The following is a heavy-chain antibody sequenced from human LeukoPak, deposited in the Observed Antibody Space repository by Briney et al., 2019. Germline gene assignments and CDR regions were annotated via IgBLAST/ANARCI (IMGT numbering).Heavy chain of an antibody. CDR1: GGSFSGYY. CDR2: INHSGST. Sequence: KPSETLSLTCAVYGGSFSGYYWSWIRQPPGKGLEWIGEINHSGSTSYNPSLKSRVTISVDTSKNQFSLKLSSVTAADTAVYYCARDDRMGEAWGQGTLVTVSS. CDR3: ARDDRMGEA. V-gene: IGHV4-34*01. D-gene: IGHD3-9*01. J-gene: IGHJ5*02.